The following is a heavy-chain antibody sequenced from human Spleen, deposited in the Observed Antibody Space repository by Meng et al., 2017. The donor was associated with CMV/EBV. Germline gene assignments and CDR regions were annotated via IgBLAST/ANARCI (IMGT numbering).Heavy chain of an antibody. J-gene: IGHJ4*02. CDR1: STVTSYY. CDR2: INPNSGGT. V-gene: IGHV1-2*02. D-gene: IGHD6-6*01. CDR3: ARESSLRREQLVRFYDY. Sequence: STVTSYYMHGVRQAPSQGLEWMGWINPNSGGTNYAQKFQGRVTMTRDTSISTAYMELSRLRSDDTAVYYCARESSLRREQLVRFYDYWGQGTLVTVSS.